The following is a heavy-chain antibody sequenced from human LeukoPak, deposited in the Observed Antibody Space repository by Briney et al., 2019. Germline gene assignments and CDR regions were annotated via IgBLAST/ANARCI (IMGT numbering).Heavy chain of an antibody. Sequence: SETLSLTCTVSGGSISSYFWSWLRQPPGKGLEWIGYIYYTRSTNYNPSLRSRVTISVDTSKNQFSLKLSSVTAADTAVYYCVRDRRYCSGGTCYLDPYFDYWGQGTLVAVSS. CDR1: GGSISSYF. V-gene: IGHV4-59*01. CDR2: IYYTRST. J-gene: IGHJ4*02. D-gene: IGHD2-15*01. CDR3: VRDRRYCSGGTCYLDPYFDY.